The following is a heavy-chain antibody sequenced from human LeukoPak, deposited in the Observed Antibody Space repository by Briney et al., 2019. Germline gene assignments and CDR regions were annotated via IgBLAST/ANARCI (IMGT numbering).Heavy chain of an antibody. Sequence: PGGSLRLSCAASGFSFSSCSMNWVRQAPGKGLEWVSHISSSSVTINYADSVKGRFTISRDNAKNSLYLQMNSLGDEDTAIYYCARDFSAAFDIWGQGTMVTVSS. J-gene: IGHJ3*02. CDR3: ARDFSAAFDI. CDR2: ISSSSVTI. CDR1: GFSFSSCS. D-gene: IGHD2/OR15-2a*01. V-gene: IGHV3-48*02.